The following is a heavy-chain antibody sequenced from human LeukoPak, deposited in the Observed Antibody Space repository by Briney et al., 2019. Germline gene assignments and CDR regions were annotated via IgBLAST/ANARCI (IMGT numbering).Heavy chain of an antibody. V-gene: IGHV4-34*01. D-gene: IGHD7-27*01. CDR1: GESFSGYY. Sequence: SKTLSLTCAVYGESFSGYYWSWIRQPPGKGLEWIGEINHSGSTNYNPSLKSRVTISVDTSKNQFSLKLSSVTAADTAVYYCATQTGARAYWGQGTLVTVSS. CDR3: ATQTGARAY. J-gene: IGHJ4*02. CDR2: INHSGST.